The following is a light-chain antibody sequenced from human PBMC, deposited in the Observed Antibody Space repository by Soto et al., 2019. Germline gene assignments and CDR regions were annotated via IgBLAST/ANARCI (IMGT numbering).Light chain of an antibody. J-gene: IGKJ1*01. CDR1: EGFRND. CDR2: AAS. Sequence: DIQITQSQSPLSELLGDRVPIISRPGEGFRNDLDWFQQKPAKAPERLIYAASSLQSGVPSRFSGSGSGTEFTLTISSLQAEDFATYYCLQYNTYPWTFGQGTKVEIK. V-gene: IGKV1-17*01. CDR3: LQYNTYPWT.